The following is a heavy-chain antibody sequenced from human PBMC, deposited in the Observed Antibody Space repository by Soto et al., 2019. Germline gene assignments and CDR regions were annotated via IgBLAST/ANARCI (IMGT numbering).Heavy chain of an antibody. CDR3: ASTYSSSWYWFDP. CDR1: GFSLSNAGLG. D-gene: IGHD6-13*01. V-gene: IGHV2-26*04. J-gene: IGHJ5*02. CDR2: IFSNDEK. Sequence: QVTVKESGPVLVKPTETLTLTCTVSGFSLSNAGLGVSWIRQPPGKALEWLAHIFSNDEKSYSTSLKIRLTISKDTSNSQVVLIMTNMDPVDTATYYCASTYSSSWYWFDPWGQGTLVTVSS.